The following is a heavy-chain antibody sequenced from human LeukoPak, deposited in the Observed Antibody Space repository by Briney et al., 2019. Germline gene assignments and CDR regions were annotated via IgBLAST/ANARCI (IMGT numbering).Heavy chain of an antibody. CDR3: VKNAITGYCSGGSCLYYFDY. Sequence: GGSLRLSCSASGFTFSGYAMHWVRQAPGKGLEYVSAISSNGGSTYYADSVKGRFTISRDNSKNTLYLQMSSLRAEDTAVYYYVKNAITGYCSGGSCLYYFDYWGQGTLVTVSS. D-gene: IGHD2-15*01. CDR2: ISSNGGST. CDR1: GFTFSGYA. V-gene: IGHV3-64D*06. J-gene: IGHJ4*02.